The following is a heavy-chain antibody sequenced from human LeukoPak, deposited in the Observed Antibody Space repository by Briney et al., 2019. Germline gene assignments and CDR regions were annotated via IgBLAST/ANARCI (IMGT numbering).Heavy chain of an antibody. D-gene: IGHD6-13*01. Sequence: GGSLRLSCAASGFTFSSYSMNWVRQAPGKGLEWVSYISSSGSTIYYADSVKGRFTISRDNAKNSLYLQMNSLRAEDTAVYYCARDYLPGIAAAGSTGEFDYWGQGTLVTVSS. J-gene: IGHJ4*02. V-gene: IGHV3-48*04. CDR1: GFTFSSYS. CDR3: ARDYLPGIAAAGSTGEFDY. CDR2: ISSSGSTI.